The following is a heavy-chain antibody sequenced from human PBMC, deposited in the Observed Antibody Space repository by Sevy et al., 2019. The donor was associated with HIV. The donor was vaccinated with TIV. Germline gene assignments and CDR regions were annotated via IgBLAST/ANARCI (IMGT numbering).Heavy chain of an antibody. CDR3: ARGYTGHEEGDY. CDR1: GYTFTDYF. V-gene: IGHV1-2*02. J-gene: IGHJ4*02. D-gene: IGHD2-2*02. Sequence: ASVKVSCKASGYTFTDYFLHWVRQAPGQGIEWMGWINPHSGVTIFAQKFQGRVAMTRDTSISTAYLDLGRLRFDDTAVYYCARGYTGHEEGDYSGQGTMVTVSS. CDR2: INPHSGVT.